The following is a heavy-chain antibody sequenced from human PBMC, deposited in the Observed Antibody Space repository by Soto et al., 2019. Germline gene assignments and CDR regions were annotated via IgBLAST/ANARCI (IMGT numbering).Heavy chain of an antibody. CDR2: IIPMFGTA. CDR3: ASGIQLWLRRINNGYSG. CDR1: GGTFSTYA. D-gene: IGHD5-18*01. V-gene: IGHV1-69*12. J-gene: IGHJ4*02. Sequence: QVQLVQSGAEVKKPESSVKVSCKAPGGTFSTYAISWVRQAPGQGLEWMGGIIPMFGTANYAQRFQDRVTMTADESTNTAYRELSSLRSEDTAVYFCASGIQLWLRRINNGYSGWGQGTLVTVSS.